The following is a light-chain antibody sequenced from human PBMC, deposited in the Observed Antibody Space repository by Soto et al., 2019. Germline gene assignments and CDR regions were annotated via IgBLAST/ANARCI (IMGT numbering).Light chain of an antibody. V-gene: IGKV1-17*03. CDR1: RDINRS. Sequence: DIQMTQSPSAMSASVGDRVTITCRASRDINRSLAWFQQKPGKAPKRLIYTASSLQSGVPSRFSGSGSGTEFTLTISSLQPEDFATYYCLHHDGHPPYTFGQGTKVEIK. J-gene: IGKJ2*01. CDR2: TAS. CDR3: LHHDGHPPYT.